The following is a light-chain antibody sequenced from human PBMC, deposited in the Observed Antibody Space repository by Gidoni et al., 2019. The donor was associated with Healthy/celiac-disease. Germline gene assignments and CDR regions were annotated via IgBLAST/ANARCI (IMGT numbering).Light chain of an antibody. CDR3: QQRSNWLT. CDR2: DAS. CDR1: QSVSSY. V-gene: IGKV3-11*01. J-gene: IGKJ4*01. Sequence: SCRASQSVSSYLAWYQQKPGQAPRLLIYDASNRATAIPARFSGSGSGTDFTLTISSLEPEDFAVYYCQQRSNWLTFGGXTKVEIK.